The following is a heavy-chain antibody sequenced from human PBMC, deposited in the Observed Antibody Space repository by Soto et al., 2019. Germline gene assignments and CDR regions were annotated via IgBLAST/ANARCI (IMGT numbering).Heavy chain of an antibody. Sequence: QVQLVQSGAEVKKPGSSVKVSCKASGGTFSSYAISWVRQAPGQGLEWMGGIIPIFHTPNYAQKFQGRVTITADDSTSTAYREMSSLRSEDTAISCCARPAGKGNYYRGLDVWGQGTTVTVSS. V-gene: IGHV1-69*01. J-gene: IGHJ6*02. D-gene: IGHD1-26*01. CDR2: IIPIFHTP. CDR1: GGTFSSYA. CDR3: ARPAGKGNYYRGLDV.